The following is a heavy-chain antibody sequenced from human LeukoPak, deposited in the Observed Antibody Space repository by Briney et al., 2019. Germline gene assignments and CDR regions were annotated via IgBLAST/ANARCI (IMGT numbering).Heavy chain of an antibody. J-gene: IGHJ2*01. CDR1: GYTFTSYY. D-gene: IGHD3-10*01. V-gene: IGHV1-46*01. Sequence: VASVKVSCKASGYTFTSYYMHWVRQAPGQGLEWMGIINPSGGSTSYAQKFQGRVTMTRDTSTSTVYMELSSLRSEDTAVYYCARDKYQRGRRGWYFDLWGRGTLVTVSS. CDR3: ARDKYQRGRRGWYFDL. CDR2: INPSGGST.